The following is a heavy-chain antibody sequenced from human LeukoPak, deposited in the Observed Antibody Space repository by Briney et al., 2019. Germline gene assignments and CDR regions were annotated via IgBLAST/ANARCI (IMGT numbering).Heavy chain of an antibody. Sequence: SETLSLTCAVYGGSFSGYYWSWIRQPPGKGLEWIGYIYYSGSTNYNPSLKSRVTISVDTSKNQFSLKLSSVTAADTAVYYCASGGVTRYYYHYMDVWGKGTTVTVSS. CDR2: IYYSGST. CDR3: ASGGVTRYYYHYMDV. D-gene: IGHD4-11*01. J-gene: IGHJ6*03. CDR1: GGSFSGYY. V-gene: IGHV4-59*01.